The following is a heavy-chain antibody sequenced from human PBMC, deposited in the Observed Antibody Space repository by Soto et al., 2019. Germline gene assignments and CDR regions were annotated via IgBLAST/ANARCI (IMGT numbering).Heavy chain of an antibody. CDR1: GYTFTSYD. J-gene: IGHJ6*01. V-gene: IGHV1-8*01. CDR2: MNPNSGNT. CDR3: ASWECPYSSSCNVGYYYYYGMDV. Sequence: QVQLVQSGAEVKKHGASVKVSCKASGYTFTSYDINWVRQATGQGLEWMGWMNPNSGNTGYAQKFQGRVTMTRNTSISTAYMELSSLRSEDTAVYYCASWECPYSSSCNVGYYYYYGMDVWGQGTTVTVSS. D-gene: IGHD6-6*01.